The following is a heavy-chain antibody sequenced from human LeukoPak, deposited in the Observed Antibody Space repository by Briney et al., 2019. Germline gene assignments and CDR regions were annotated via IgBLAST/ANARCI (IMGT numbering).Heavy chain of an antibody. CDR3: ARCSSMFPHYYYMDV. D-gene: IGHD2-2*01. J-gene: IGHJ6*03. Sequence: SEARSLTCRGSAGSINGNYWSWSRQTPRKGLEWIGNIFYSGSTKYNPSLKSRVTMSVDTSKNQCSLHLNSATAADTAVYYCARCSSMFPHYYYMDVWGKGTTVTVSS. CDR2: IFYSGST. CDR1: AGSINGNY. V-gene: IGHV4-59*01.